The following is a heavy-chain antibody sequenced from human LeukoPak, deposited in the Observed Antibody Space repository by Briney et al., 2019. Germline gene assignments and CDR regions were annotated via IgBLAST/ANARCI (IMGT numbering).Heavy chain of an antibody. J-gene: IGHJ3*01. Sequence: PGGSLRLSCAASGFTFSNHAMNWVRQAPGKGLEWVSIISGSGTVTYYADSVKGRFTISRENSKNTLYLQMNSLRAEDTAVYYCTTSFGRSSPFTDTFDFWGQGTLVTVSS. CDR1: GFTFSNHA. D-gene: IGHD6-6*01. CDR2: ISGSGTVT. CDR3: TTSFGRSSPFTDTFDF. V-gene: IGHV3-23*01.